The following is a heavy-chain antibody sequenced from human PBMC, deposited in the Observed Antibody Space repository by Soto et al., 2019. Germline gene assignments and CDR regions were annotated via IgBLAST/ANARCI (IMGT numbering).Heavy chain of an antibody. V-gene: IGHV3-7*01. CDR3: ARGFGAVKRYFDN. Sequence: EVQLVESGGGLVQPGGSLRLSCAASGFSFKSYWMSWVRQAPGKGLEWVANIREDGSEQNYVDSVKGRFTISRDNANNSLFLHMNSLRAEDTGVYYCARGFGAVKRYFDNWGQGTLVTVSS. J-gene: IGHJ4*02. CDR1: GFSFKSYW. CDR2: IREDGSEQ. D-gene: IGHD3-10*01.